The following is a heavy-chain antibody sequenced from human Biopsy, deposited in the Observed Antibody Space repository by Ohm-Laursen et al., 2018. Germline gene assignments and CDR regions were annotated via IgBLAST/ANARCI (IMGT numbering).Heavy chain of an antibody. D-gene: IGHD3-3*01. Sequence: SETLSLTCSVSGGSISSRNHYWGWLRQPPGKGLEWIGHVYYSGSTFYNSSLESRVTVSVDTSKNQFHLRLTSMSASDTAVYYGARHSLDDFWNGAHYYFDYWGLGTLVTVSS. V-gene: IGHV4-39*01. J-gene: IGHJ4*02. CDR1: GGSISSRNHY. CDR3: ARHSLDDFWNGAHYYFDY. CDR2: VYYSGST.